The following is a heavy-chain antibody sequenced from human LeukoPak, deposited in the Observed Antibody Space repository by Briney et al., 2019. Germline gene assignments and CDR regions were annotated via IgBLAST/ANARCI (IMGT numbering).Heavy chain of an antibody. J-gene: IGHJ4*02. D-gene: IGHD6-6*01. CDR1: GGTFSSYA. Sequence: SVTVSCTASGGTFSSYAISWVRQAPGQGLEWMGGIIPIFGTANYAQKFQGRVTITADESTSTAYMELSSLRSEDTAVYYCARDSDSSSSADYWGQGTLVTVSS. CDR3: ARDSDSSSSADY. V-gene: IGHV1-69*13. CDR2: IIPIFGTA.